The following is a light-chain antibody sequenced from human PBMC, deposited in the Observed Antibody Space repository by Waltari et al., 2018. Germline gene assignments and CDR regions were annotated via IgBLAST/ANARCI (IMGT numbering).Light chain of an antibody. CDR3: QQSYSTPWT. CDR2: AAS. J-gene: IGKJ1*01. V-gene: IGKV1-8*01. CDR1: QGISSY. Sequence: AIRITQSPSSLSASTGDRVTITCRASQGISSYLAWYQQKPGKAPKFLIYAASTLQSGVPSRFSGSGSGTDFTLTISCLQSEDFASYYCQQSYSTPWTFGQGTKVEIK.